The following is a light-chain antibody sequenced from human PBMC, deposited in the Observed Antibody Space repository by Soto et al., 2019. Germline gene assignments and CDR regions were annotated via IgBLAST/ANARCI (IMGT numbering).Light chain of an antibody. V-gene: IGLV2-23*02. J-gene: IGLJ1*01. Sequence: QSALTQPASVSGSPGQSITISCTGTSSDVGYYNLVSWYQQHPGKAPKLMIYDVSKRPSGVSDRFSGSKSGNTASPTISGLQAEDEADYYCCSYAGSSFYVFGTGTKLTVL. CDR2: DVS. CDR3: CSYAGSSFYV. CDR1: SSDVGYYNL.